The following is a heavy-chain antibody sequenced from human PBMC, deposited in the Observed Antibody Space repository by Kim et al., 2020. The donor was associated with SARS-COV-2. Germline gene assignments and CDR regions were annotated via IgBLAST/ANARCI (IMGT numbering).Heavy chain of an antibody. D-gene: IGHD3-10*01. CDR2: IYHSGST. V-gene: IGHV4-4*02. Sequence: SETLSLTCAVSGGSISSSNWWSWVRQPPGKVLEWIGEIYHSGSTNYNPSLKSRVTISVDKSKNQFSLKLSSVPAADTAVYYCARADVGGLWVGELQPKWLDPGGQGTLVTVS. CDR1: GGSISSSNW. J-gene: IGHJ5*02. CDR3: ARADVGGLWVGELQPKWLDP.